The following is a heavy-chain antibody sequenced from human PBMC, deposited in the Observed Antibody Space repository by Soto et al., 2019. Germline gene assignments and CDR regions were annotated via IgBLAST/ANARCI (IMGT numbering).Heavy chain of an antibody. Sequence: GGSLRLSCAASGSTFSSYAMSWVRQAPGQGQEWVSVISGSSGSTYYADSVKGRFTISGDKSKNTLYLQMSSLSAEGTAVYYCAKGRLWFGEFLTGGMDYWGQGTLVTVSS. CDR3: AKGRLWFGEFLTGGMDY. CDR2: ISGSSGST. D-gene: IGHD3-10*01. V-gene: IGHV3-23*01. CDR1: GSTFSSYA. J-gene: IGHJ4*02.